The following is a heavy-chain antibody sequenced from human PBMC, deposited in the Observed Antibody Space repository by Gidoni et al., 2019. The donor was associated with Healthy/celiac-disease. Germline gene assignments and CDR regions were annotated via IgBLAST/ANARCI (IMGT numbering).Heavy chain of an antibody. CDR2: IIPILGIA. J-gene: IGHJ4*02. D-gene: IGHD6-19*01. CDR1: GGTFSSYT. Sequence: QVQLVQSGAEVKQPGSSVKVFCQASGGTFSSYTISWVRQAPGQGLEWMRRIIPILGIANYAQKFQGRVTITADKSTSTAYMGLSSLRSEDTAVYYCASLAVDGTLEDYWGQGTLVTVSS. CDR3: ASLAVDGTLEDY. V-gene: IGHV1-69*02.